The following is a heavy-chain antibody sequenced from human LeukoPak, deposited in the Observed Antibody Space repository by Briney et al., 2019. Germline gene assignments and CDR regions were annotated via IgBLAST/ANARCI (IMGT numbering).Heavy chain of an antibody. CDR2: IYYSGST. V-gene: IGHV4-39*07. CDR1: GGSVSSSSYY. CDR3: ARGHRGLYYYYYMDV. Sequence: SETLSLTCTVSGGSVSSSSYYWGWIRQPPGKGLEWIGSIYYSGSTYYNPSPKSRVTISVDTSKNQFSLKLSSVTAADTAVYYCARGHRGLYYYYYMDVWGKGTTVTVSS. J-gene: IGHJ6*03.